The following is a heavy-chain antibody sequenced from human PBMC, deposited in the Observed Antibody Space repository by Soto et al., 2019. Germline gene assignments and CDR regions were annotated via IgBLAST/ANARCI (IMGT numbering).Heavy chain of an antibody. J-gene: IGHJ4*02. CDR1: GFTFSSYA. CDR3: ARWRFGELSFDY. Sequence: QVQLVESGGGVVQPGRSLRLSCAASGFTFSSYAMHWVRQAPGKGLEWVAVISYDGSNKYYADSVKSRFTISRDNSKNTLYLQMNSLRAEDTAVYYCARWRFGELSFDYWGQGTLVTVSS. V-gene: IGHV3-30-3*01. D-gene: IGHD3-10*01. CDR2: ISYDGSNK.